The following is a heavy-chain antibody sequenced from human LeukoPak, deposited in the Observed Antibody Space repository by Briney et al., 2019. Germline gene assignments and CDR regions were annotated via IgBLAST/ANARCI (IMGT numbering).Heavy chain of an antibody. J-gene: IGHJ4*02. V-gene: IGHV3-9*01. CDR1: GFTFDDYA. D-gene: IGHD5-12*01. Sequence: GRSLRLSCAASGFTFDDYAMHWVRQAPGKGLEWVSGISWNSGSIGYADSVKGRFTISRDNAKNSLYLQMNSLRAEDTALYYCAKDIAPGGVATFDYWGQGTLVTVSS. CDR3: AKDIAPGGVATFDY. CDR2: ISWNSGSI.